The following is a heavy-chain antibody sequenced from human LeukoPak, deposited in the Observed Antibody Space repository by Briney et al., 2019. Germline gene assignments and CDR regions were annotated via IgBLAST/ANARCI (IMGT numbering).Heavy chain of an antibody. J-gene: IGHJ4*02. D-gene: IGHD3-9*01. CDR2: IYYSGST. CDR1: GGSISSSSYY. Sequence: SETLSLTCTVSGGSISSSSYYWGWIRQPPGKGLEWIGSIYYSGSTYYNPSLKSRVTISVDTSKNQFSLKLSSVTAADTAVYYCARHPYDILTGYQDDYWGQGTLVTLSS. CDR3: ARHPYDILTGYQDDY. V-gene: IGHV4-39*01.